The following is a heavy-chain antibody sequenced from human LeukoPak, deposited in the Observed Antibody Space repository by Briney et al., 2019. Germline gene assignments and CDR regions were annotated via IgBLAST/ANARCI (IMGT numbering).Heavy chain of an antibody. CDR1: GGTFSSYA. CDR2: IIPIFGTA. V-gene: IGHV1-69*13. Sequence: GASVKVSCKASGGTFSSYAISWVRQAPGQGLEWMGGIIPIFGTANYAQKFQGRVTITADESTSTAYTELSSLRSEDTAVYYCARKVGYYGSGRKNWFDPWGQGTLVTVSS. D-gene: IGHD3-10*01. CDR3: ARKVGYYGSGRKNWFDP. J-gene: IGHJ5*02.